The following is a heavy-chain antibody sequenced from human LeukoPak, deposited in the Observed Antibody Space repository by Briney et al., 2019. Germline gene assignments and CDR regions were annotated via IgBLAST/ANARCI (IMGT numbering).Heavy chain of an antibody. CDR1: GGTFSSYA. V-gene: IGHV1-69*13. Sequence: ASVKVSCKASGGTFSSYAISWVRQAPGQGLEWMGGIIPIFGTANYAQKSQGRVTITADESTSTAYMELSSLRSEDTAVYYCARGTAVAGLPYFDYWGQGTLVTVSS. D-gene: IGHD6-13*01. J-gene: IGHJ4*02. CDR3: ARGTAVAGLPYFDY. CDR2: IIPIFGTA.